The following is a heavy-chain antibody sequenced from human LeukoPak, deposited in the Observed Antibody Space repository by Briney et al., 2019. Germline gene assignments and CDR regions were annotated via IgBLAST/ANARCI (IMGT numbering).Heavy chain of an antibody. CDR1: GFTFSSYA. V-gene: IGHV3-30*04. J-gene: IGHJ4*02. Sequence: PGGSLRPSCAASGFTFSSYAMHWVRQAPGKGLEWVAVISYDGSNKYYADSVKGRFTISRDNSKNTLYLQMNSLRAEDTAVYYCARGYCSGGSCSEPFDYWGQGTLVTVSS. CDR3: ARGYCSGGSCSEPFDY. CDR2: ISYDGSNK. D-gene: IGHD2-15*01.